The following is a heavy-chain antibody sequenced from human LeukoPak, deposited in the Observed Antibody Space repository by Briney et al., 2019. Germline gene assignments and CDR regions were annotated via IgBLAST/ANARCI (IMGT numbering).Heavy chain of an antibody. D-gene: IGHD3-3*01. V-gene: IGHV3-15*01. CDR1: GFTFSNAW. Sequence: GGSLRLSCAASGFTFSNAWMSWVRQAPGKGLEWVGRIKSKTDGGTTDYAAPVKGRVTISRDNSKNTLYLQMNSLRAEDTAVYYCAKETLEWSPPDIWGQGTTVTVSS. CDR3: AKETLEWSPPDI. J-gene: IGHJ3*02. CDR2: IKSKTDGGTT.